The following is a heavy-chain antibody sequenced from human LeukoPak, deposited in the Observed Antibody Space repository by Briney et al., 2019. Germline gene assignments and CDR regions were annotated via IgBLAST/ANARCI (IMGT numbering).Heavy chain of an antibody. J-gene: IGHJ4*02. D-gene: IGHD3-22*01. Sequence: GGSLRLSCAASGFTFSNAWMSWVRQAPGKGLEWVGRIKSKTDDETTDYAAPVKGRFIISRDHSKNTLYLQMNSLKTEDTAVYYCTTDSLKYYDSKNFDYWGQGTLVTVSS. CDR1: GFTFSNAW. V-gene: IGHV3-15*01. CDR2: IKSKTDDETT. CDR3: TTDSLKYYDSKNFDY.